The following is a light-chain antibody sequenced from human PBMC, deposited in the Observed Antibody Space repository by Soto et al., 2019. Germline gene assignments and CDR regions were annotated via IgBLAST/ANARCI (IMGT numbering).Light chain of an antibody. CDR1: SRYAGGYNY. Sequence: LAHPAPVSGAPGPSITISRTRTSRYAGGYNYVSWYQQHPGKAPKFMIYDVSNRPSGVSNRFSGSKSGNTASLTISGLQAEDEADYYCSSYTTSNTRQIVFGTGTKVTVL. CDR2: DVS. CDR3: SSYTTSNTRQIV. J-gene: IGLJ1*01. V-gene: IGLV2-14*01.